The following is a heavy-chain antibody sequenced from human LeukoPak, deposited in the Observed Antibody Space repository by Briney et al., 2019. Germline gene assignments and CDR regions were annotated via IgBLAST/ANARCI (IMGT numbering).Heavy chain of an antibody. D-gene: IGHD3-10*02. CDR3: ARRGLVPAFDI. V-gene: IGHV3-74*01. J-gene: IGHJ3*02. CDR2: INSDGNIT. CDR1: GFIFSSYW. Sequence: PGGSLRLSCTASGFIFSSYWMHWVRHAPGKGLVWLSRINSDGNITTYADSVRGRFTISRDNAKNTLYLQMSSLRVDDTAVYFCARRGLVPAFDIWGQGTVVSVTS.